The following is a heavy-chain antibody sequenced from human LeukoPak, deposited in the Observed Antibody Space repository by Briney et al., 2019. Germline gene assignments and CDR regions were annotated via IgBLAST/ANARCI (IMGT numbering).Heavy chain of an antibody. J-gene: IGHJ3*02. CDR3: ARDTLAKVVLDAFDI. V-gene: IGHV1-2*02. CDR1: GYTFTGYY. CDR2: INPNSGGT. D-gene: IGHD2-15*01. Sequence: ASVKVSCKASGYTFTGYYMHWVRQAPGQGLELMGWINPNSGGTNYAQKFQGRVTMTRDTSISTDYFEQSRLRSDDTAVYYCARDTLAKVVLDAFDIWGQGTMVTVSS.